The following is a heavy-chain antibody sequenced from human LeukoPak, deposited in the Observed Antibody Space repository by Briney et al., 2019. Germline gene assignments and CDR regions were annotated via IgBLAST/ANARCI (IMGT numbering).Heavy chain of an antibody. CDR2: IRYDGSNK. CDR1: GFTFSSYG. V-gene: IGHV3-30*02. CDR3: AKGGYYDSGGYSANVPFDY. J-gene: IGHJ4*02. D-gene: IGHD3-22*01. Sequence: GGSLRLSCAASGFTFSSYGMHWVRQAPGKGLEWVAFIRYDGSNKYYADSVKGRFTISRDNSKNTLYLQMSSLRAEDTAVYYCAKGGYYDSGGYSANVPFDYWGQGTLVTVSS.